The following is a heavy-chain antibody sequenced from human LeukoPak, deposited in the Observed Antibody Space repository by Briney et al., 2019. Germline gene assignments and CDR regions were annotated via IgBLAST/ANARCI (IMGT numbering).Heavy chain of an antibody. CDR3: AREGEVQWADPLGDY. CDR2: ITSNSRNV. D-gene: IGHD1-26*01. V-gene: IGHV3-21*01. J-gene: IGHJ4*02. Sequence: GGSLRLSCAASGFTFSSYSMNWVRQAPGNGLEYVSSITSNSRNVYYRDSVKGRFTISRDNAKNSLYLQMNRLRDEDTAVYYCAREGEVQWADPLGDYWGQGTLVTVSS. CDR1: GFTFSSYS.